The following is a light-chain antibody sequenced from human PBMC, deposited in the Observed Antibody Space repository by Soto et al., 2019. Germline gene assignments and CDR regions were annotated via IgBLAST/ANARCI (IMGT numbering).Light chain of an antibody. CDR2: AAS. Sequence: IQITQSPSSLSASVGARVTITFRASQSISSYLNWYQHKPGKAPKLLIYAASSLQSGVPSRFSGSGSGTDFILTISSLQPEDFATYYCQQSYSSPPTFGQGTKVDIK. V-gene: IGKV1-39*01. J-gene: IGKJ1*01. CDR1: QSISSY. CDR3: QQSYSSPPT.